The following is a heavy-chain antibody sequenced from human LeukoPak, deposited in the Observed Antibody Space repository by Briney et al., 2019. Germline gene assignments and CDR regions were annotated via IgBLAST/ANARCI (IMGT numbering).Heavy chain of an antibody. V-gene: IGHV3-48*04. D-gene: IGHD3-16*01. CDR3: ARIDGPTVFTYYMDL. CDR2: ISPRSETI. CDR1: GFSFNRRG. Sequence: GGSLRLSCATSGFSFNRRGMNWVRHPPGKGLEWVSYISPRSETIYYAESVEGRFTVSRDDSKDSLYLQMHTLRAEDTAVYYCARIDGPTVFTYYMDLWGKGTTVTVAS. J-gene: IGHJ6*03.